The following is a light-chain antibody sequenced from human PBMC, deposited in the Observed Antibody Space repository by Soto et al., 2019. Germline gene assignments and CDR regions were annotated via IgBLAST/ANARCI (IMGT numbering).Light chain of an antibody. Sequence: EIVLTQSPGTLSLSPGERATLSCRASQSVSSSYLAWYQQKPVQAPRLLIYGASSRATGIPDRFSGSGSGTDFTLTISRLEPEYFAVYYCQQYGSSPPYTFGQGTKLEIK. J-gene: IGKJ2*01. CDR1: QSVSSSY. V-gene: IGKV3-20*01. CDR2: GAS. CDR3: QQYGSSPPYT.